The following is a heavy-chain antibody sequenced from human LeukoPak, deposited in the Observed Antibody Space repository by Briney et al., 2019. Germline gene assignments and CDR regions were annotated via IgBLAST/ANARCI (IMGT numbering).Heavy chain of an antibody. Sequence: GGSPRLSCAASGFTFTTYWMNWVRQAPGKGLEWVANVKQDGSDKYYVDSVKGGFTISRDNAKNSLYLQMYSLRAEDTAVYYCARGRYCNGGNCYLDYWGQGSLVTVSS. J-gene: IGHJ4*02. CDR3: ARGRYCNGGNCYLDY. CDR2: VKQDGSDK. CDR1: GFTFTTYW. D-gene: IGHD2-15*01. V-gene: IGHV3-7*01.